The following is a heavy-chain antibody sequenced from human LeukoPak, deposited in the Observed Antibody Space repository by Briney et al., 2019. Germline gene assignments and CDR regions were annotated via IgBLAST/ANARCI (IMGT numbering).Heavy chain of an antibody. J-gene: IGHJ4*02. CDR1: GGSISSYY. Sequence: SETLSLTCTVSGGSISSYYWSWIRQPPGKGLEWIGYIYYSGSTNYNPSLKSRVTISVDTSKNQFSLKLSSVTAADTAVYYCARFSDGYKETFDYWGQGTLVTVSS. D-gene: IGHD5-24*01. CDR2: IYYSGST. CDR3: ARFSDGYKETFDY. V-gene: IGHV4-59*01.